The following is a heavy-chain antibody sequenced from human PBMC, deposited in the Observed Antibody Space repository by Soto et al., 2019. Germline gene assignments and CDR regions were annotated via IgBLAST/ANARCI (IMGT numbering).Heavy chain of an antibody. J-gene: IGHJ6*02. CDR3: ARRGYSYEYYYYGMDV. CDR2: MNPNSGNT. V-gene: IGHV1-8*01. CDR1: GYTFTSYD. Sequence: QVQLVQSGAEVKKPGASVKVSCKASGYTFTSYDINWVRQATGQGLEWMGWMNPNSGNTGYAQKFQGRVTMTRNTSISKAYMELSSLRSEDTAVYYCARRGYSYEYYYYGMDVWGQGTTVTVSS. D-gene: IGHD5-18*01.